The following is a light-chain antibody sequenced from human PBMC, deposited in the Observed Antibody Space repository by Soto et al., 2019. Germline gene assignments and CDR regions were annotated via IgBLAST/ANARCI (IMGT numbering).Light chain of an antibody. Sequence: ETVMTQSPATLSVSPGERATLSCRASHSVSSNLAWYQQKPGQAPRLLISGASTRATGIPARFSGSGSGTEFTLTISSLQSEDFAVYYCHQYNNWPSTFGQGTKLEIK. J-gene: IGKJ2*02. CDR2: GAS. CDR1: HSVSSN. V-gene: IGKV3-15*01. CDR3: HQYNNWPST.